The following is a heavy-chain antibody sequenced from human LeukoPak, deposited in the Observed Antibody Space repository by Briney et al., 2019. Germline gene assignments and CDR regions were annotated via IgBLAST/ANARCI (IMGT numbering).Heavy chain of an antibody. CDR2: IYTSGST. J-gene: IGHJ4*02. D-gene: IGHD4-17*01. V-gene: IGHV4-4*07. CDR3: ARAPFRNTVTYFDY. CDR1: GGSISSYY. Sequence: PSQTLSLTCTVSGGSISSYYWSWIRQPAGKGLEWIGRIYTSGSTNYNPSLKSRVTMSVDTSKNQFSLKLSSVTAADTAVYYCARAPFRNTVTYFDYWGQGTLVTVSS.